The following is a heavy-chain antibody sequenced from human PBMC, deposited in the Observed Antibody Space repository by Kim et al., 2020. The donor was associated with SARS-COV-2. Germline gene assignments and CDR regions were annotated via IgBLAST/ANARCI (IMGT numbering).Heavy chain of an antibody. D-gene: IGHD5-18*01. CDR3: ARGRSGYSSRHSDY. CDR1: GFTFSSYS. Sequence: GGSLRLSCAASGFTFSSYSMNWVRQAPGKGLEWVSSISSSSSYIYYADSVKGRFTISRDNAKNSLYLQMNSLRAEDTAVYYCARGRSGYSSRHSDYWGQGTLVTVSS. J-gene: IGHJ4*02. V-gene: IGHV3-21*01. CDR2: ISSSSSYI.